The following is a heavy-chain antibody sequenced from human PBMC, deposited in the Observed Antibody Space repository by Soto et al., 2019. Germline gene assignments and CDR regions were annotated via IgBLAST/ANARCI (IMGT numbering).Heavy chain of an antibody. V-gene: IGHV4-34*01. CDR3: ARGRVWFGELTKNYYYYYYMDV. CDR1: GGSFSGYY. D-gene: IGHD3-10*01. J-gene: IGHJ6*03. CDR2: INHSGST. Sequence: SETLSLTCAVYGGSFSGYYWSWIRQPPGKGLEWIGEINHSGSTNYNPSLKSRVTISVDTSKNQFSLKLSSVTAADTAVYYCARGRVWFGELTKNYYYYYYMDVWGKGTTVT.